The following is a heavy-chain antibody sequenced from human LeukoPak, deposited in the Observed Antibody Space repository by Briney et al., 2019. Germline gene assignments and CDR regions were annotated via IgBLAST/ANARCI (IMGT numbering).Heavy chain of an antibody. CDR3: ARDPTSRYYMDV. V-gene: IGHV3-66*02. J-gene: IGHJ6*03. CDR2: IYTGGTT. D-gene: IGHD3-9*01. Sequence: GGSLRLSCAASGITVSGYYMSWVRQAPGKGLEWVSVIYTGGTTYYADSVKGRFTVSRDNSKNTLYFQVNSLRAEDTAVYYCARDPTSRYYMDVWGKGTTVIVSS. CDR1: GITVSGYY.